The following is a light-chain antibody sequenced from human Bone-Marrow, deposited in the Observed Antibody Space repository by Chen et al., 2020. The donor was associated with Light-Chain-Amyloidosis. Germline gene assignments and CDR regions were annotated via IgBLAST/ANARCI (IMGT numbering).Light chain of an antibody. CDR2: GSS. J-gene: IGKJ4*01. CDR1: QTISSNY. CDR3: QQYGTSPLT. V-gene: IGKV3-20*01. Sequence: EIVLTQSPGTLSLSPGEGANLSCRASQTISSNYLTWYQQKFGQAPRLLIYGSSSRANGIPDSFTGSGSGTDFTLTINRLEPEDFAMYYCQQYGTSPLTFGGGTKVEIK.